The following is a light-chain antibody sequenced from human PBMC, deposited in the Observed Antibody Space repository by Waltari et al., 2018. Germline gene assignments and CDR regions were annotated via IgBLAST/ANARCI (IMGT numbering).Light chain of an antibody. J-gene: IGKJ1*01. CDR3: QQYNNWPRT. V-gene: IGKV3-15*01. CDR2: GAS. Sequence: EIVMTQSPATLSVSPGERATLSCRPSKGVSSNLAWYQQKPGQAPRLLIYGASTRATGSPARVSGGGSGREFSLTISSMQSEDFAVYYCQQYNNWPRTFGQGTKVEIK. CDR1: KGVSSN.